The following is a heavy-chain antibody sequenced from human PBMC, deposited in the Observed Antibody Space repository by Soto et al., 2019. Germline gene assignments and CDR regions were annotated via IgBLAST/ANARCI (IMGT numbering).Heavy chain of an antibody. CDR3: ARGGNWWAPLNNGFGP. CDR1: GYTFTSYA. CDR2: ISPYNHET. D-gene: IGHD2-15*01. Sequence: QAHLMQSMGDVQTPGASVRVTCTTSGYTFTSYAINWLRQEPGLGLEWVALISPYNHETKYSQKFKARVTVTADTSTNSAYLDLRGLRSDETAVYYCARGGNWWAPLNNGFGPWGQGTLVTVSS. V-gene: IGHV1-18*04. J-gene: IGHJ5*02.